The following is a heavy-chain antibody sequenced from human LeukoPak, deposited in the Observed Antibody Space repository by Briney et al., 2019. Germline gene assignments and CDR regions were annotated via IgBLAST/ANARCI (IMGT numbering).Heavy chain of an antibody. D-gene: IGHD1-26*01. CDR1: GGSISSGSYY. CDR2: IYTSGST. V-gene: IGHV4-61*02. J-gene: IGHJ4*02. CDR3: ARMGGRYD. Sequence: TSETLSLTCTVSGGSISSGSYYWSWIRQPAGKGLEWIGRIYTSGSTNYNPSLKSRVTISVDTSKNQFSLKLSSVTAADTAVYYCARMGGRYDWGQGTLVTVSS.